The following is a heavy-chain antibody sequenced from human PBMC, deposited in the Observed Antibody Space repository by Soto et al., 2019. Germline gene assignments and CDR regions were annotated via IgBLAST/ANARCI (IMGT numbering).Heavy chain of an antibody. CDR2: ISGDSNYI. J-gene: IGHJ3*01. CDR3: ARVVYFDRSAYGL. CDR1: GFSFSGYN. D-gene: IGHD3-22*01. V-gene: IGHV3-21*01. Sequence: EVQLVESGGGLVKPGGSLRLSCEGSGFSFSGYNMNWVRQAPGQGLEWVSSISGDSNYIYYADLVQGRFTISRDNAKNAVYLQMNSLRADDTAVFYFARVVYFDRSAYGLWGQGTMVTASS.